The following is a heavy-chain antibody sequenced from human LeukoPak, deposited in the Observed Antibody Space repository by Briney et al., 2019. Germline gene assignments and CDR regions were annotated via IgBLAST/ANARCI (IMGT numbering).Heavy chain of an antibody. D-gene: IGHD3-16*02. Sequence: GGSLRLSCAASGFTFSSYGMHWVRQAPGKGLEWVAVIWYEGSNKYYADSVKGRFTISRDNSKNTLYLQMNSLRAEDTAVYYCAKDALPMITFGGVIVDRNNWFDPWGQGTLVTVSS. CDR2: IWYEGSNK. J-gene: IGHJ5*02. CDR1: GFTFSSYG. CDR3: AKDALPMITFGGVIVDRNNWFDP. V-gene: IGHV3-33*06.